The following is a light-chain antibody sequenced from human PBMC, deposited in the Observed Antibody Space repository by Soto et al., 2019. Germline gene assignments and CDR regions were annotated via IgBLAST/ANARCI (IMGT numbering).Light chain of an antibody. CDR3: AAWDGSLNRYV. CDR2: AND. Sequence: QSVPTQPPSASGTPGQRVTISCSGSTSNIGSSAVNWYQQLPGTAPKLLIYANDQRPSGVPARFSGSKSGTSASLAISGLQSEDEADYYCAAWDGSLNRYVFAAGTKVTVL. V-gene: IGLV1-44*01. J-gene: IGLJ1*01. CDR1: TSNIGSSA.